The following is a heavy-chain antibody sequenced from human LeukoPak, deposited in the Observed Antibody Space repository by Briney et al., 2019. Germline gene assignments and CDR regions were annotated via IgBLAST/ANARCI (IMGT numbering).Heavy chain of an antibody. CDR3: ARDIGYGDYDY. CDR1: GGSFSGYY. V-gene: IGHV4-34*01. D-gene: IGHD5-12*01. CDR2: INHSGST. J-gene: IGHJ4*02. Sequence: PSETLSLTCAVYGGSFSGYYWSWIRQPPGKGLEWIGEINHSGSTNYNPSLKSRVTISVDTSKNQFSLKLSSVTAADTAVYYCARDIGYGDYDYWGQGTLVTVSS.